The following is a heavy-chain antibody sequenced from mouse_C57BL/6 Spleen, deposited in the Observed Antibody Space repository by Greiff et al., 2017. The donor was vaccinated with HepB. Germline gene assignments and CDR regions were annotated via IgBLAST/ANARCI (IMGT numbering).Heavy chain of an antibody. Sequence: VKLQQPGAELVKPGASVKLSCKASGYTFTSYWMQWVKQRPGQGLEWIGEIDPSDSYTNYNQKFKGKATLTVDTSSSTAYMQLSSQTSEDSAVYYCARSGYYAMDYWGQGTSVTVSS. CDR3: ARSGYYAMDY. CDR1: GYTFTSYW. CDR2: IDPSDSYT. D-gene: IGHD3-2*02. V-gene: IGHV1-50*01. J-gene: IGHJ4*01.